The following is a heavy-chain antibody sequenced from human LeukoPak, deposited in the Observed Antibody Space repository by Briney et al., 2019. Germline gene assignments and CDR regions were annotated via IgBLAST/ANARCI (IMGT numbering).Heavy chain of an antibody. D-gene: IGHD3-16*01. V-gene: IGHV3-48*04. Sequence: GGSLRLSCAASGFAFSSYSMNWVRQAPGKGLEWLSYISSTSSAIYYADSVKGRFTISRDNAKNSLYLQMDSLRAEDTAIYYCARVIGSYGDSAYWGQGTLVTVSS. CDR3: ARVIGSYGDSAY. J-gene: IGHJ4*02. CDR1: GFAFSSYS. CDR2: ISSTSSAI.